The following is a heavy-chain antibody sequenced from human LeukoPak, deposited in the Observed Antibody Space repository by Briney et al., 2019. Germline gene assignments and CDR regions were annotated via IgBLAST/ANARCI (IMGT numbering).Heavy chain of an antibody. J-gene: IGHJ3*02. CDR3: AREDTAKDAFDI. V-gene: IGHV4-59*01. CDR1: GGSISSYY. CDR2: IYYSGST. Sequence: SETLSLTCTVSGGSISSYYWSWIRQPPGKGLEWIGYIYYSGSTNYNPSLKSRVTISVDTSKNQFSLKLSSVTAADTAVYYCAREDTAKDAFDIWAKGQWSPSRQ. D-gene: IGHD5-18*01.